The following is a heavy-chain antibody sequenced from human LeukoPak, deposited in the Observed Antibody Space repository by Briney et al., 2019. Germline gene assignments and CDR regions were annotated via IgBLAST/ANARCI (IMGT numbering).Heavy chain of an antibody. V-gene: IGHV3-48*02. CDR2: ISRSSTTI. J-gene: IGHJ4*02. CDR1: GFTFSSYS. CDR3: ARDSHLDFDY. Sequence: GSLRLSFAASGFTFSSYSMNWVRQAPGKGLEWLSYISRSSTTIYYADSVKGRFTISRDNAKNSLYLQMNSLRDEDTAVYYCARDSHLDFDYWGQGTLVTVSS.